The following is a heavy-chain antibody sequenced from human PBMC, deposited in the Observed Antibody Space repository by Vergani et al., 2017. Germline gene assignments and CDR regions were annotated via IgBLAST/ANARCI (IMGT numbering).Heavy chain of an antibody. V-gene: IGHV1-69*02. CDR2: IIPILGIA. Sequence: QVQLVQSGAEVKKPGSSVKVSCKASGGTFSSYTISWVRQAPGQGLEWMGRIIPILGIANYAQKFQGRVTITAEKSTSTAYMELSSLRSEDTAVYYCARGCSSTSGYAGGGGAQLNWFDPWGQGTLVTVSS. CDR3: ARGCSSTSGYAGGGGAQLNWFDP. J-gene: IGHJ5*02. D-gene: IGHD2-2*01. CDR1: GGTFSSYT.